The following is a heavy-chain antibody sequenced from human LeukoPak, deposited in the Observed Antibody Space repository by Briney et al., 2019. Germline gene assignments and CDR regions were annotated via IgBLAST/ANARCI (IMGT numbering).Heavy chain of an antibody. J-gene: IGHJ4*02. V-gene: IGHV3-30*02. CDR3: AKDQKQWLVPSYHFDY. Sequence: GGSLRLSCAASGFTFSSYGMHWVRQAPGKGLEWVAFIRYDGSNKYYADSVKGRFTISRDNSKNTLYLQMNSLRAEDTAVYYCAKDQKQWLVPSYHFDYWGQGTLVTVSS. CDR1: GFTFSSYG. D-gene: IGHD6-19*01. CDR2: IRYDGSNK.